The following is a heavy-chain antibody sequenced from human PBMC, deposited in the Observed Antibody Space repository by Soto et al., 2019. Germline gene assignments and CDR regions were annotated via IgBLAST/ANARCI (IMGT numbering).Heavy chain of an antibody. CDR2: IRSKAYGGTT. CDR1: GFTFGDYA. D-gene: IGHD4-17*01. CDR3: TRGPDYGDYEGYYYYGMDV. V-gene: IGHV3-49*03. Sequence: PGGSLRLSCTASGFTFGDYAMGWFRQAPGKGLEWVGFIRSKAYGGTTEYAASVKGRFTISRDDSKSIAYLQMNSLKTEDTAVYYCTRGPDYGDYEGYYYYGMDVWGQGTTVTVSS. J-gene: IGHJ6*02.